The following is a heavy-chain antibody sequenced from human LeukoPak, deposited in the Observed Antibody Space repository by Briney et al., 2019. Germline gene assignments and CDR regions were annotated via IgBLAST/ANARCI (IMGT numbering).Heavy chain of an antibody. J-gene: IGHJ4*02. D-gene: IGHD5-24*01. V-gene: IGHV3-48*01. CDR3: ARDGRDGYNPSFDY. CDR1: GFSFSVYS. Sequence: GGSLRLSCVASGFSFSVYSMNWVRQAPGKGLEWVSYITSSSSTIYYADSVKGRFTISRDNSKNTLYLQMNSLRAEDTAVYYCARDGRDGYNPSFDYWGQGTLVTVSS. CDR2: ITSSSSTI.